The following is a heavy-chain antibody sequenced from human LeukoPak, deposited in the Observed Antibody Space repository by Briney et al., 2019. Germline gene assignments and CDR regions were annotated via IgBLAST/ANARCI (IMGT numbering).Heavy chain of an antibody. J-gene: IGHJ4*02. Sequence: GGSLRLSCAASGFTFSNYAMTWGRQAPGKGLEWVSSIGGSGANADHADSVKGRFTISRDNSRNTLYVQMNSLRAEDTAVYYCAKHSGSSGWYNDYWGQGTLITVSS. CDR3: AKHSGSSGWYNDY. V-gene: IGHV3-23*01. CDR2: IGGSGANA. D-gene: IGHD6-19*01. CDR1: GFTFSNYA.